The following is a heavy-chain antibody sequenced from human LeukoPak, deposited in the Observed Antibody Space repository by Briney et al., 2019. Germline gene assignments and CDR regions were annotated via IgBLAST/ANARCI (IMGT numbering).Heavy chain of an antibody. D-gene: IGHD3-10*01. J-gene: IGHJ4*02. CDR3: ARGHVPGSTRHWDF. Sequence: GGSLSFSFTPPGFTFISTGCTGFAQVPGKGLFWAPRIRGDENEIDYADSVKGRFTISRDNAKNTLYLQMNSLRVEDTAVYFCARGHVPGSTRHWDFWGQGTLVTVSS. CDR2: IRGDENEI. V-gene: IGHV3-74*01. CDR1: GFTFISTG.